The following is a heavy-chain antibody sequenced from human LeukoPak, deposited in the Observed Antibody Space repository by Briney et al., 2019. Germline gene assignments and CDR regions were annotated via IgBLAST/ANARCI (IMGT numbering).Heavy chain of an antibody. Sequence: GGSLRLSCAASGFTVSSNYMSWVRQAPGEGVEWVSVIYSGGSTYYADSVKGRFTISRDNSKNTLYLQMNSLRAEDTAVYYCARDCSSTSCYIGDFVYYYYGMDVWGQGTTVTVSS. J-gene: IGHJ6*02. V-gene: IGHV3-66*01. CDR1: GFTVSSNY. D-gene: IGHD2-2*02. CDR3: ARDCSSTSCYIGDFVYYYYGMDV. CDR2: IYSGGST.